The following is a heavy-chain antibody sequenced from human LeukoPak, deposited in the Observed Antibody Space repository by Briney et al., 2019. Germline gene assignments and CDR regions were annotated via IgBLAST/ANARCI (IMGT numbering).Heavy chain of an antibody. J-gene: IGHJ3*02. Sequence: SETLSLTCTVSGGSVSSSSYYWGWIRQPPGKGLEWIGSIYYSGSTYYNPSLKSRVTISVDTSKNQFSPKLSSVTAADTAVYYCARDHVLRFLEWSPHDAFDIWGQGTMVTVSS. D-gene: IGHD3-3*01. CDR1: GGSVSSSSYY. CDR2: IYYSGST. V-gene: IGHV4-39*07. CDR3: ARDHVLRFLEWSPHDAFDI.